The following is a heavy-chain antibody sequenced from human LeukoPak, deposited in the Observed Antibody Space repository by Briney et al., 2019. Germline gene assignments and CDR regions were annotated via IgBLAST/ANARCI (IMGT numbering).Heavy chain of an antibody. Sequence: GGSLRLSCAASGFTFCSYSMNWVRQAPGKGLEWVSSISSSSSYIYYADSVKGRFTISRDNAKNSLYLQMNSLRAEDTAVYYCARDRSIAAAGSLDYWGQGTLVTVSS. V-gene: IGHV3-21*01. CDR2: ISSSSSYI. J-gene: IGHJ4*02. CDR3: ARDRSIAAAGSLDY. D-gene: IGHD6-13*01. CDR1: GFTFCSYS.